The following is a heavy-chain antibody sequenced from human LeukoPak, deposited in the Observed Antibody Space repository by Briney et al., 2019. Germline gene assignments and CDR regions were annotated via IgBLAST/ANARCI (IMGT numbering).Heavy chain of an antibody. J-gene: IGHJ4*02. CDR2: ISNTGSTT. V-gene: IGHV3-11*04. Sequence: GGSLRLPCAASGFTFSDYYMSWIRQAPGKGLEWVSYISNTGSTTQYADSVKGRFTISRDNAKNSLHLQMNSLRAEDTAVYYCARARGSYSVDYWGQGTLVTVSS. CDR3: ARARGSYSVDY. CDR1: GFTFSDYY. D-gene: IGHD1-26*01.